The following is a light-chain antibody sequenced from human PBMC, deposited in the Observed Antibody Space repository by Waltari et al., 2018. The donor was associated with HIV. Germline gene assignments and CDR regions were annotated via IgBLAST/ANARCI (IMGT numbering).Light chain of an antibody. CDR1: WQDIGSSF. V-gene: IGLV1-47*01. J-gene: IGLJ2*01. Sequence: QSVLTQPPSASATPGQRVVISCSGTWQDIGSSFVYWYQLLPGTTPKLLISRNDQRPSGVPDRFPGSKSDSSASLAVTDLRSEDEGDYYCSTWDNRLGTYIFGGGTKLTVL. CDR2: RND. CDR3: STWDNRLGTYI.